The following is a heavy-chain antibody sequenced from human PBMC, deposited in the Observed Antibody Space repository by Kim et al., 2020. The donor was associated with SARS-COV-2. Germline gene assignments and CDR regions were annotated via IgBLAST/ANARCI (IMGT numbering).Heavy chain of an antibody. CDR3: AKEYSSRYGMDV. CDR1: GFTFSSYA. V-gene: IGHV3-23*03. J-gene: IGHJ6*01. Sequence: GGSLRLSCAASGFTFSSYAMSWVRQAPGKGLEWVSVIYSGGSSTYYADSVKGRFTISRDNSKNTLYLQMNSLRAEDTAVYYSAKEYSSRYGMDVWGQGT. CDR2: IYSGGSST. D-gene: IGHD6-13*01.